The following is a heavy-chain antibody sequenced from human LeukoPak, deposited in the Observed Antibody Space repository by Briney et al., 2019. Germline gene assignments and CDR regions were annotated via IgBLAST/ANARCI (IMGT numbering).Heavy chain of an antibody. V-gene: IGHV4-34*01. Sequence: SETLSLTCAVYGGSFSGYYWSWIRQPPGKGLEWIGEIDHSGSTNYNPSLKSRVTISVDTSKNQFSLKLSSVTAADTAVYYCATLSSYYMDVWGKGTTVTISS. J-gene: IGHJ6*03. CDR1: GGSFSGYY. CDR2: IDHSGST. CDR3: ATLSSYYMDV.